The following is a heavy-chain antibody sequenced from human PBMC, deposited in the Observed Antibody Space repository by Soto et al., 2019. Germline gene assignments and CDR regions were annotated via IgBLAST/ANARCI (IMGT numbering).Heavy chain of an antibody. V-gene: IGHV3-30*18. Sequence: QVQLVESGGGVVQPGRSLRLSCAASGFTFSSYDMHWVRQAPGKGLEWVASVSYDGNNKYYADSVKGRFTISRDTSKNTLNLQMNSLRDEDTAVYYCTKGIAARRYYYYGMDVWGQGTTVTVSS. D-gene: IGHD6-6*01. CDR2: VSYDGNNK. CDR3: TKGIAARRYYYYGMDV. J-gene: IGHJ6*02. CDR1: GFTFSSYD.